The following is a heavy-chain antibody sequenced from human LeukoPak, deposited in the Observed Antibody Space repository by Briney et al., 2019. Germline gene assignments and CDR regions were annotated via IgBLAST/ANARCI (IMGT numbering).Heavy chain of an antibody. CDR2: IQQDGSDK. D-gene: IGHD3-10*01. J-gene: IGHJ4*02. V-gene: IGHV3-7*03. CDR1: GFTFSSYR. CDR3: ARVRGGYYFDY. Sequence: GGSLSLSCAASGFTFSSYRRNWVRQTPGKGLEWVVNIQQDGSDKNYVDSVRVGFTIPRDNTKTSLLLQMNSPRAEDTAVYFCARVRGGYYFDYWGQGTLVTVSS.